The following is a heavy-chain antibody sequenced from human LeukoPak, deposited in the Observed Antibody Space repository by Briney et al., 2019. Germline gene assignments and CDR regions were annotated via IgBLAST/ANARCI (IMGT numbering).Heavy chain of an antibody. J-gene: IGHJ6*04. CDR1: GYTFTSYG. D-gene: IGHD6-13*01. CDR3: ARVVSIAAAGNTNDMGIGDVDV. V-gene: IGHV1-46*01. CDR2: INPSGGST. Sequence: ASVKVSCKASGYTFTSYGISWVRQAPGQGLEWMGIINPSGGSTSYAQKFQGRVTMTRDMSTSTVYMELSSLRSEDTAVYYCARVVSIAAAGNTNDMGIGDVDVWGKGTTVTISS.